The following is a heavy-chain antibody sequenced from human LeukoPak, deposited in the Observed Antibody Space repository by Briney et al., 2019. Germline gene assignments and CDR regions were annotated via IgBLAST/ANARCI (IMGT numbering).Heavy chain of an antibody. CDR3: ARDLNTGMDV. Sequence: GGSLRLSCAASGFTFDDYAMHWVRQAPGKGLEWVSGISWNSGSIGYADSVKGRFTISRDNARNLLFLQMDSLRAEDTAVYYCARDLNTGMDVWGRGTTVTVSS. CDR2: ISWNSGSI. CDR1: GFTFDDYA. D-gene: IGHD2/OR15-2a*01. V-gene: IGHV3-9*01. J-gene: IGHJ6*02.